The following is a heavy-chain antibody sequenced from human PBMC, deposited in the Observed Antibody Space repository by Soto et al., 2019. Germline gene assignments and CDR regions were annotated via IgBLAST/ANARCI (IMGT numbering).Heavy chain of an antibody. CDR1: EFSFSSYA. J-gene: IGHJ4*02. Sequence: LRLSFAASEFSFSSYAMHWIRQAPGKGLEWVAVISFDGNIIQYADSVKGRFIISRDNSKNTLFLQMNSLTGEDTAVYYCARTFDTITYYFDYWGQGTLVTVSS. CDR2: ISFDGNII. V-gene: IGHV3-30-3*01. D-gene: IGHD3-9*01. CDR3: ARTFDTITYYFDY.